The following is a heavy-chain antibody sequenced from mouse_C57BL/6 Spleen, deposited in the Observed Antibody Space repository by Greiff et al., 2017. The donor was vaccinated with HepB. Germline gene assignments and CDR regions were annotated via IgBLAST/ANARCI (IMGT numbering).Heavy chain of an antibody. Sequence: EVKLVESGEGLVKPGGSLKLSCAASGFTFSSYAMSWVRQTPEKRLEWVAYISRGGDYIYYADTVKGRFTISRDNARNTLYLQMSSLKSEDTAMYYCTRDWGYYGSSPWYFDVWGTGTTVTVSS. CDR2: ISRGGDYI. D-gene: IGHD1-1*01. V-gene: IGHV5-9-1*02. CDR1: GFTFSSYA. CDR3: TRDWGYYGSSPWYFDV. J-gene: IGHJ1*03.